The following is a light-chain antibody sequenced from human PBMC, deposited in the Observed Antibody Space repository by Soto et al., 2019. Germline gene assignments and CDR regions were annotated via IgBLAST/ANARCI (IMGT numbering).Light chain of an antibody. CDR1: QSVSSN. J-gene: IGKJ1*01. Sequence: EIVMTQSPATLSVSPGERATLSCRASQSVSSNLAWYQQKPGQAPRLLIYGASTRATGIPARFRGSGSGTEFTLTISSLQSEDFAVSYCQQYNNWPRTFGQGTKVDIK. CDR2: GAS. V-gene: IGKV3-15*01. CDR3: QQYNNWPRT.